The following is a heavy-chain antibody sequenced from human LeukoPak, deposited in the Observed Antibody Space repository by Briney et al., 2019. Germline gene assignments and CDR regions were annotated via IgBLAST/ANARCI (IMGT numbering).Heavy chain of an antibody. Sequence: GGSLRLSRAASGFTFSSYAMSWVRQAPGKGLDWVSSISGSGGDTYYSDSVKGRFTISRDNSKNTLYLQMNNLRTEDMAVYYCAKSDIIVVSDAKGNWFDPWGQGSLVTVSS. CDR1: GFTFSSYA. V-gene: IGHV3-23*01. CDR2: ISGSGGDT. D-gene: IGHD2-2*01. CDR3: AKSDIIVVSDAKGNWFDP. J-gene: IGHJ5*02.